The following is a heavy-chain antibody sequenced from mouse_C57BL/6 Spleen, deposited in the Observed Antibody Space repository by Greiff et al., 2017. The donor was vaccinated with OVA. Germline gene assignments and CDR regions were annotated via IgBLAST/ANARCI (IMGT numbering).Heavy chain of an antibody. CDR2: INPYNGGT. V-gene: IGHV1-19*01. CDR1: GYTFTDYY. D-gene: IGHD1-1*01. Sequence: VHVKQSGPVLVKPGASVKMSCKASGYTFTDYYMNWVKQSHGKSLEWIGVINPYNGGTSYNQKFKGKATLTVDKSSSTAYMELNSLTSEDSAVYYCAREGDYGSSSYWYFDVWGTGTTVTVSS. J-gene: IGHJ1*03. CDR3: AREGDYGSSSYWYFDV.